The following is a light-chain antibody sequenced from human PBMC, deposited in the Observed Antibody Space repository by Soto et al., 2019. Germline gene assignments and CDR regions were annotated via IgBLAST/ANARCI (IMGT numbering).Light chain of an antibody. V-gene: IGKV1-5*03. Sequence: DIQMTQSPSTLSASVGDRVTITCRARQNINRWLAWYQQRPGKAPNLLIHKASTLEVGVPSRFIGSASGTEFTLTISSLQPDDFAVYFCLQYNVYPLSFGGGTKVEIK. J-gene: IGKJ4*01. CDR1: QNINRW. CDR3: LQYNVYPLS. CDR2: KAS.